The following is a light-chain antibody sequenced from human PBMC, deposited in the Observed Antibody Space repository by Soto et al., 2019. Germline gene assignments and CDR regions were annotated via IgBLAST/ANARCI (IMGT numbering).Light chain of an antibody. Sequence: QSVLTQPRSASGTPGQRVTICCSGSNSNIGSNTVNWYQQLPGTAPKLLIYFNNQRPSGVPDRFSVSKSGSSASLAISGLQSEDEADYSCAAWDDSLKGLVFGGGTKVTVL. CDR3: AAWDDSLKGLV. CDR1: NSNIGSNT. V-gene: IGLV1-44*01. CDR2: FNN. J-gene: IGLJ2*01.